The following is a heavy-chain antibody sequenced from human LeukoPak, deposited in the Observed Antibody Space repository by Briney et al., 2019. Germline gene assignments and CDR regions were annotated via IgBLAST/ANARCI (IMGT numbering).Heavy chain of an antibody. CDR2: IWYDGSNK. D-gene: IGHD4-17*01. CDR3: ARSYGPRYYFDY. CDR1: GFTFSSYG. V-gene: IGHV3-33*01. J-gene: IGHJ4*02. Sequence: GGSLRLSCAASGFTFSSYGMHWVRQAPGKGLEWVAVIWYDGSNKYYADSVKGRFTISRDNSRNTLYLQMNSLRAEDTAVYYCARSYGPRYYFDYWGQGTLVTVSS.